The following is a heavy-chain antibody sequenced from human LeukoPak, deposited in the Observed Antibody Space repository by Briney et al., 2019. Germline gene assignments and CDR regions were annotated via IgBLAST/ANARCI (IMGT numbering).Heavy chain of an antibody. CDR1: GGTFSSYV. CDR2: IIPILGIA. CDR3: ASPPADYYDSSDYFDY. V-gene: IGHV1-69*04. J-gene: IGHJ4*02. D-gene: IGHD3-22*01. Sequence: SVKVSCKASGGTFSSYVISWVRXAPGRXXEWMGRIIPILGIANYAQKFQGRVTITADKSTSTAYMELSSLRSEDTAVYYCASPPADYYDSSDYFDYWGQGTLVTVSS.